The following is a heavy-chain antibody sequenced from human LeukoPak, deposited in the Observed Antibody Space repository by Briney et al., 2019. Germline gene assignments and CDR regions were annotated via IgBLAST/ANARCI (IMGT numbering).Heavy chain of an antibody. CDR3: ARDRDGSGGSWTGWFDP. CDR1: GFTVSSDY. D-gene: IGHD2-15*01. Sequence: GGSLRLSCAASGFTVSSDYMNWVRQAPGKALEWVSVIYSGGGTYYADSVKGRFTISRDNSKNTLYLQMNSLRAEDTAVYYCARDRDGSGGSWTGWFDPWGQGTLVTVSS. J-gene: IGHJ5*02. V-gene: IGHV3-53*05. CDR2: IYSGGGT.